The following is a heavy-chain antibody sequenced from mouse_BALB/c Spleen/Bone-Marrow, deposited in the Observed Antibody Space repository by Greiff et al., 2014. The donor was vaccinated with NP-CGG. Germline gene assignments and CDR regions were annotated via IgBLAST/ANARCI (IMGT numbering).Heavy chain of an antibody. V-gene: IGHV1-77*01. CDR3: SRGGYLGGYFDV. Sequence: VMLVESGAELVKPGASVKLSCKASGYTFTTSGINWVRQRPEQGLAWIGRIFPGNISTEYNEKFKVKATPTTDKSSSTAYMQLSRLTSEDSAVYFCSRGGYLGGYFDVWGAGTTVTVSS. J-gene: IGHJ1*01. CDR1: GYTFTTSG. CDR2: IFPGNIST. D-gene: IGHD3-3*01.